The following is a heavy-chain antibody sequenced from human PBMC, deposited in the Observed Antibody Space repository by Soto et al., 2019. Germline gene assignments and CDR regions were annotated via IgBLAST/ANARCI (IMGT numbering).Heavy chain of an antibody. CDR1: GGSISSGGYY. Sequence: QVQLQESGPGLVKPSQTLSLTCTVSGGSISSGGYYWSWIRQHPGKGLEWIGYMYYRGSTYYNPSLKSRVTISVDTSKNRFSLKLSSVTAADTAVYYCARVHLYGEIVDYWGQGTLVTVSS. CDR3: ARVHLYGEIVDY. D-gene: IGHD4-17*01. V-gene: IGHV4-31*03. J-gene: IGHJ4*02. CDR2: MYYRGST.